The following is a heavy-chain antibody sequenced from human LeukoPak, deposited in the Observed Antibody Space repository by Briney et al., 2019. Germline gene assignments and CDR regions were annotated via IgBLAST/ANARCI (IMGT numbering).Heavy chain of an antibody. V-gene: IGHV3-15*01. CDR1: GLTFRNAW. J-gene: IGHJ4*02. D-gene: IGHD6-13*01. CDR2: IKSKTDGGTI. CDR3: TTDEAAGTDY. Sequence: GGSLRLSCAASGLTFRNAWMTWVRQAPGKGLEWVGRIKSKTDGGTIDYAAPVKGRFTISRDDSKNTLFLQMSRLRTEDTAVYYCTTDEAAGTDYWGQGTLVTVSS.